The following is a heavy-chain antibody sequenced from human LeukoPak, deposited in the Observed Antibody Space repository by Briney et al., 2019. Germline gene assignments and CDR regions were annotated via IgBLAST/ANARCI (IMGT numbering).Heavy chain of an antibody. CDR2: MSYSENT. D-gene: IGHD6-19*01. V-gene: IGHV4-59*12. CDR1: GASISSYY. Sequence: SETLSLTCTVSGASISSYYWTWIRQPPGKGLEWIGYMSYSENTNYNPSLKSRITLSVDTSKNQFSLKLSSVTAADTAVYYCARVGGQWGWFDPWGQGTLVTVSS. J-gene: IGHJ5*02. CDR3: ARVGGQWGWFDP.